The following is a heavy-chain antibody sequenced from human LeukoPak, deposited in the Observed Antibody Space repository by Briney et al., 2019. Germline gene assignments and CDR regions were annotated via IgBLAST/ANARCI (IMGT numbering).Heavy chain of an antibody. J-gene: IGHJ4*02. CDR3: ASVDVRNTADY. V-gene: IGHV5-51*01. CDR1: GYSFTSYW. D-gene: IGHD1/OR15-1a*01. Sequence: GESLKISCKGSGYSFTSYWIGWVRQMPGKGLEWMGIIYPGDSDTRYSPSFQAQVTISADKSISTAYLQWSSLKSSDTAMYYCASVDVRNTADYWGQGTLVTVSS. CDR2: IYPGDSDT.